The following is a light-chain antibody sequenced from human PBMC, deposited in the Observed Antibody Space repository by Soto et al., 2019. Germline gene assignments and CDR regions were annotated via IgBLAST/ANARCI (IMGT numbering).Light chain of an antibody. Sequence: EIVLTQSPGILSLSPGERATLSCRASQSVSSSYLAWYQQKPGQAPRLLIYAASSRATGIPDRFSGNGSGTDFSLSISRLEPEDFAVYYCQQYGRSPPITFGQGTRLEIK. V-gene: IGKV3-20*01. CDR2: AAS. CDR3: QQYGRSPPIT. J-gene: IGKJ5*01. CDR1: QSVSSSY.